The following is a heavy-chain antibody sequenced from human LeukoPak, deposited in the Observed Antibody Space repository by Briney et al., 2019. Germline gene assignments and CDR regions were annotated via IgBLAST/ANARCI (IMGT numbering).Heavy chain of an antibody. CDR2: IIPIFGTA. CDR1: GGTFSSYA. V-gene: IGHV1-69*05. Sequence: GASVKVSCKASGGTFSSYAISWVRQAPGQGLEGMGGIIPIFGTANYAQKFQGRFTITTYESTRTAYMELSSLRSEDTAVYYCARDQRYSSGWYSGWFDPWGQGTLVTVSS. D-gene: IGHD6-19*01. CDR3: ARDQRYSSGWYSGWFDP. J-gene: IGHJ5*02.